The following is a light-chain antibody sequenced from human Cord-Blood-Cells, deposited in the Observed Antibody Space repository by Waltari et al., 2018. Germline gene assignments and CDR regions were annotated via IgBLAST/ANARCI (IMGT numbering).Light chain of an antibody. J-gene: IGLJ1*01. CDR3: SSYTSSSTLYV. Sequence: QSALTQPASVSGSPGQSITISCTGTRSDGGGYTYVSWYQQHPGKAPKLMIYDVSNRPSGVSNRFSGSKSGNTASLTISGLQAEDEADYYCSSYTSSSTLYVFGTGTKVTVL. CDR2: DVS. V-gene: IGLV2-14*01. CDR1: RSDGGGYTY.